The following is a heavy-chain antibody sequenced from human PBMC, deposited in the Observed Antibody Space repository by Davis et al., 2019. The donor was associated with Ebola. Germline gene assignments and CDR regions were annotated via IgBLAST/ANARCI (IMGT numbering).Heavy chain of an antibody. J-gene: IGHJ4*02. V-gene: IGHV4-4*02. D-gene: IGHD3-10*01. CDR1: GGSISSSNW. CDR3: ARGYYYGSGSPYDY. CDR2: IYHSGST. Sequence: SETLSLTCAVSGGSISSSNWWSWVRQPPGKGLEWIGEIYHSGSTNYNPSLKSRVTISVDKSKNQFSLKLSSVTAADTAVYYCARGYYYGSGSPYDYWGQGTLVTVSS.